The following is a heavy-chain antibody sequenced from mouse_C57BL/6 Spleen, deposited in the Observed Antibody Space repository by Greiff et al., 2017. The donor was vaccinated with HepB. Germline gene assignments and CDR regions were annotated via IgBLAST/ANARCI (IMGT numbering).Heavy chain of an antibody. D-gene: IGHD3-3*01. CDR1: GYAFSSSW. Sequence: VQLQQSGPELVKPGASVKISCKASGYAFSSSWMNWVKQRPGKGLEWIGRIYPGDGDTNYNGKFKGKATLTADKSSRTAYRQLSSLTPEDSAVYSCARAGPYYFDYWGQGTTLTVSS. CDR3: ARAGPYYFDY. CDR2: IYPGDGDT. V-gene: IGHV1-82*01. J-gene: IGHJ2*01.